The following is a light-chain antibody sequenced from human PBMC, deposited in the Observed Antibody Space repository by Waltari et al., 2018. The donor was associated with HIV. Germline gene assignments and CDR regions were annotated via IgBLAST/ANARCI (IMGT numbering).Light chain of an antibody. J-gene: IGLJ2*01. CDR1: RFNIGRNY. CDR2: RNN. CDR3: ATWDDSLSAVV. V-gene: IGLV1-47*01. Sequence: QSVVIQPPSASGTPVQRVTISCTGNRFNIGRNYVSWYQQFPGTAPKFLIYRNNQRPSGVPDRFSASKSGTSASLAISGLRSEDEANYYCATWDDSLSAVVFGEGTKLTVL.